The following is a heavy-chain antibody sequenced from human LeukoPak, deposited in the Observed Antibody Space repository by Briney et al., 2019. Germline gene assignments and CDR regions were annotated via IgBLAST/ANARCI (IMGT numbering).Heavy chain of an antibody. CDR1: GFTLSTYT. CDR3: ARVGPIAAFDY. D-gene: IGHD6-13*01. Sequence: GGSLRLSCAASGFTLSTYTMNWVRQAPGKGLEWVSSISSSSNYIYYADSVKGRFTISRDNAKNSLYLQMNSLRAEDTAVYYCARVGPIAAFDYWGQGTLVTVSS. J-gene: IGHJ4*02. CDR2: ISSSSNYI. V-gene: IGHV3-21*01.